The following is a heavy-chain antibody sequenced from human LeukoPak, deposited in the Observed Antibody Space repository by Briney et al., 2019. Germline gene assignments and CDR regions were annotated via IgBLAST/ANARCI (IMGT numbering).Heavy chain of an antibody. CDR3: ARESTPYYFDY. V-gene: IGHV1-46*01. Sequence: ASVKVSCKASGYTFASYYMHWVRQAPGQGLEWMGLINPSGGSTSYAQKFQGRVTMTRDTSTSTVYMELSSLRSEDTAVYYCARESTPYYFDYWGQGTLVTVSS. CDR2: INPSGGST. CDR1: GYTFASYY. J-gene: IGHJ4*02.